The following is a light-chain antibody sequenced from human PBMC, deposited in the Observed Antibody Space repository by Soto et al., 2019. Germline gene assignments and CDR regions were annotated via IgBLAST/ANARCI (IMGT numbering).Light chain of an antibody. V-gene: IGKV1-8*01. J-gene: IGKJ3*01. CDR3: QQYYSYQFT. Sequence: AIRMTQSPSTFSASTGDRVTITCRASQGISSYLAWYQQKPGKAPKLLIYAASTLQSGVPSRFSGSGSGTDITLTISCLPSEDVANYYYQQYYSYQFTFGPGTKVDIK. CDR2: AAS. CDR1: QGISSY.